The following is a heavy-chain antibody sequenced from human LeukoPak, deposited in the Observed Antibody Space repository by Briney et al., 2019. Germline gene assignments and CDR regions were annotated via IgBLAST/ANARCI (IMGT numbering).Heavy chain of an antibody. CDR3: ARERPFVVVPAARSNNYYGMDV. CDR2: ISAYNGNT. CDR1: GYTFTIYG. D-gene: IGHD2-2*01. J-gene: IGHJ6*02. Sequence: GASVTVSCTASGYTFTIYGISWVRQAPGQGLEWMGWISAYNGNTNYAQKLQGRVTMTTDTSTSTAYMELRSLRSDDTAVYYCARERPFVVVPAARSNNYYGMDVWGQGTTVTVSS. V-gene: IGHV1-18*01.